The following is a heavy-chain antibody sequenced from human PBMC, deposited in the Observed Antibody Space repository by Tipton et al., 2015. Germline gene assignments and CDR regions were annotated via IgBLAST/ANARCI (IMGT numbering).Heavy chain of an antibody. J-gene: IGHJ4*02. CDR2: IQYSGST. V-gene: IGHV4-59*01. CDR3: ARARGRHGGLFDS. CDR1: SDSINKYY. D-gene: IGHD4-23*01. Sequence: TLSLTCTVSSDSINKYYWSWIRQPPGKELQWIGYIQYSGSTNYNPSLKSRVTISVDTSKTQFSLKMSSVTASDTAVYYCARARGRHGGLFDSWGQVILVTVSS.